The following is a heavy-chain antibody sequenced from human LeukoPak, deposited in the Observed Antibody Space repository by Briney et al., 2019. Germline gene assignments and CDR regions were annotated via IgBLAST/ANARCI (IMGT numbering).Heavy chain of an antibody. CDR2: ISSSGSTR. CDR1: GFTFSDYS. CDR3: ARLAARRAFDI. Sequence: GGSLRLSCAASGFTFSDYSMNWVRQAPGKGLEWVSYISSSGSTRYYAGSVKGRFTVSRDNAKNSLYLQMNSLRAEDTAVYFCARLAARRAFDIWGQGTMVTVSS. V-gene: IGHV3-48*01. J-gene: IGHJ3*02. D-gene: IGHD6-6*01.